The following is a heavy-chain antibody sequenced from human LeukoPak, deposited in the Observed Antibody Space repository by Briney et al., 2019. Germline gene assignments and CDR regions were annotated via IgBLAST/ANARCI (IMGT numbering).Heavy chain of an antibody. D-gene: IGHD6-19*01. CDR2: IYHSGST. Sequence: SETLSLTCTVSGGSISSSSYYWGWIRQPPGKGLEWIGEIYHSGSTNYNPSLKSRVTISVDKSKNQFSLKLSSVTAADTAVYYCASSAVEWLALYWYFDLWGRGTLVTVSS. CDR1: GGSISSSSYY. V-gene: IGHV4-39*07. CDR3: ASSAVEWLALYWYFDL. J-gene: IGHJ2*01.